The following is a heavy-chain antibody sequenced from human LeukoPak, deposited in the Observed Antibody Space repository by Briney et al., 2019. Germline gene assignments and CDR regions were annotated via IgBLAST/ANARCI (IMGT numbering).Heavy chain of an antibody. V-gene: IGHV3-23*01. CDR1: GFTFSSYA. D-gene: IGHD3-3*01. CDR3: AKDNEEVWSGPKGLFDY. Sequence: GGSLRLSRAASGFTFSSYAMSWVRQAPGKGLEWVSAISGSGGSTYYADSVKGRFTISRDNSKNTLYLQMNSLRAEDTAVYYCAKDNEEVWSGPKGLFDYWGQGTLVTVSS. J-gene: IGHJ4*02. CDR2: ISGSGGST.